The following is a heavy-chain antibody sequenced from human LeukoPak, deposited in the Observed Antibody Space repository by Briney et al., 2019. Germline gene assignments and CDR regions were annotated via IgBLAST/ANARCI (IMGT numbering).Heavy chain of an antibody. V-gene: IGHV3-48*03. D-gene: IGHD6-19*01. CDR3: ARGPSVGSGWSPDL. J-gene: IGHJ5*02. CDR1: GFTFRNYE. CDR2: ISSSGSTV. Sequence: GGSLRLSCAASGFTFRNYEMNWVRQAPEKGLEWVSYISSSGSTVYYADSVKGRFTISRDNAKNSLYLQTNSLRAEDTALYYCARGPSVGSGWSPDLWGQGTLVTVSS.